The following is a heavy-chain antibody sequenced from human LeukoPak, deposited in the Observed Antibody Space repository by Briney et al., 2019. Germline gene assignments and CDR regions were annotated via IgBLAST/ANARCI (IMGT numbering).Heavy chain of an antibody. D-gene: IGHD1-26*01. CDR1: GGSISSSNW. Sequence: KSSGTLSLTCAVSGGSISSSNWWSWVRQPPGKGLEWIGEINHSGSTNYNPSLKSRVTISGDTSKNQFSLKLSSVTAADTAVYYCARGLRGSYFQFGHRYMDVWGKGTTVTVSS. V-gene: IGHV4-4*02. CDR3: ARGLRGSYFQFGHRYMDV. CDR2: INHSGST. J-gene: IGHJ6*03.